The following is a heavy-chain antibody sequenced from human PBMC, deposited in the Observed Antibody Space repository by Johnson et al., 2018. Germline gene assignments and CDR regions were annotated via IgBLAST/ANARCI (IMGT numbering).Heavy chain of an antibody. Sequence: VQLLESGGGVVQPGRSLGLSCAASGFTFSGHAMHWVRQGPGKGLEWVAVISHDGIYKYYADSVEGRFSISRENSRNTLYIQMNSLRAEGTAIYYCAREGLSYFFDYWGQGTLVPVSS. CDR3: AREGLSYFFDY. D-gene: IGHD3-10*01. CDR1: GFTFSGHA. CDR2: ISHDGIYK. V-gene: IGHV3-30-3*01. J-gene: IGHJ4*02.